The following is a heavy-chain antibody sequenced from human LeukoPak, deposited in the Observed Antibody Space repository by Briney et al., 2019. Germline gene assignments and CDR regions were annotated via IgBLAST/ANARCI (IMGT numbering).Heavy chain of an antibody. CDR3: ARDRVLDYYDSSGYDY. V-gene: IGHV3-21*01. CDR2: ISSSSYI. CDR1: GFTFSSYS. J-gene: IGHJ4*02. Sequence: PGGSLRLSCAASGFTFSSYSMNWVRQAPGKGLEWVSSISSSSYIYYADSVKGRFTISRDNAKNSLYLQMNSLRAEETAVYYCARDRVLDYYDSSGYDYWGQGTLVTVSS. D-gene: IGHD3-22*01.